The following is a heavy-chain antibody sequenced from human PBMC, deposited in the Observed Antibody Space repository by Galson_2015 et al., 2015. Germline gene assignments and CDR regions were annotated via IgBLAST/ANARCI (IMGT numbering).Heavy chain of an antibody. CDR1: GFTFSSYS. J-gene: IGHJ5*02. D-gene: IGHD5-18*01. V-gene: IGHV3-48*02. CDR3: AREGWVTWAGSAWFDP. CDR2: ISSSSSTI. Sequence: SLRLSCAASGFTFSSYSMNWVRQAPGKGLEWVSYISSSSSTIYYADSVKGRFTISRDNAKNSLYLQMNSLRDEDTAVYYCAREGWVTWAGSAWFDPWGQGTLVTVSS.